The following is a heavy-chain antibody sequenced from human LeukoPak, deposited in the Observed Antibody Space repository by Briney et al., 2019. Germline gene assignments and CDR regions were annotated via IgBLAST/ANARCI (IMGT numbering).Heavy chain of an antibody. CDR3: AKDAGSEIYYPFLGWRFDL. Sequence: PGRSLRLSCAASNLTFDSYGIHWVRQAPGKGLEWVAAVSYDGLKKYYADSVKGRVAVSRDKSRDTLYLQMNSLKPEDTAVYFRAKDAGSEIYYPFLGWRFDLWGRGTVVIVSS. D-gene: IGHD3-10*01. CDR2: VSYDGLKK. J-gene: IGHJ2*01. V-gene: IGHV3-30*18. CDR1: NLTFDSYG.